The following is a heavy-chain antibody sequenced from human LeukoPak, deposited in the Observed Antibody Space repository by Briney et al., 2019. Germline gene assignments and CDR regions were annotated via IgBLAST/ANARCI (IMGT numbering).Heavy chain of an antibody. Sequence: SETLSLTCTVSGGSIRSSYYYWGWIRQPPGKGLEWIGSIYDSGSTYYNPSLKSRVTISVDTSKNQFSLKLNSVTAADTAVYYCARVLGGYSYGYHMYNWFDPWGQGTLVTVSS. CDR3: ARVLGGYSYGYHMYNWFDP. CDR1: GGSIRSSYYY. V-gene: IGHV4-39*01. J-gene: IGHJ5*02. CDR2: IYDSGST. D-gene: IGHD5-18*01.